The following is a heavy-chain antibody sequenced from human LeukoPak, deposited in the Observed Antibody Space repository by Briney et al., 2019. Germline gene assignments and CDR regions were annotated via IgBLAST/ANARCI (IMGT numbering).Heavy chain of an antibody. CDR3: ARSHIVVVPAGRGSRYFYMDV. V-gene: IGHV4-38-2*02. D-gene: IGHD2-2*01. CDR1: GYSMRSGYY. Sequence: PSETLSLTCTVSGYSMRSGYYWGWIRLAPGKGLEWIGSIYHSGSTYYNLSLRRRVIMSVDTSKNQFSLKVNSVTAADTAIYYCARSHIVVVPAGRGSRYFYMDVWGRGTTVAVPS. J-gene: IGHJ6*03. CDR2: IYHSGST.